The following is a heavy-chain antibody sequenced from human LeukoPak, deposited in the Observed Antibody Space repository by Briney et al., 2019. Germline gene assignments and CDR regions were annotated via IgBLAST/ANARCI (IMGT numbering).Heavy chain of an antibody. D-gene: IGHD6-13*01. CDR2: INHSGST. CDR3: ARWVAARRNEGGSSRLDWFDP. J-gene: IGHJ5*02. V-gene: IGHV4-34*01. CDR1: GGSLSGYY. Sequence: PSETLSLTCAVYGGSLSGYYWSWIRQPPGKGLEWIGEINHSGSTNYNPSLKSRVTISVDTSKNQFSLKLSSVTAADTAVYYCARWVAARRNEGGSSRLDWFDPWGQGTLVTVSS.